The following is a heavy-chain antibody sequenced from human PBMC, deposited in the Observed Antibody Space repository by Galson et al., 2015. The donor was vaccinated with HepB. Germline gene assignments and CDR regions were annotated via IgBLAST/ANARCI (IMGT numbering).Heavy chain of an antibody. Sequence: SVKVSCKASEYTFTGYYMHWVRQAPGQGLEWMGRINPNSGGTNYAQKFQGRVTMTRDTSISTAYMELSRLRSDDTAVDYCARQGIAAAGHDYWGQGTLVTVPS. CDR3: ARQGIAAAGHDY. V-gene: IGHV1-2*06. J-gene: IGHJ4*02. CDR2: INPNSGGT. D-gene: IGHD6-13*01. CDR1: EYTFTGYY.